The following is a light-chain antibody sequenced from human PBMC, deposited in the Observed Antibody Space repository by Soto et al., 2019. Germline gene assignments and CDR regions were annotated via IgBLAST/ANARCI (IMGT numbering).Light chain of an antibody. CDR3: CSSAGSYTLYV. CDR1: SSNIGAGYD. J-gene: IGLJ1*01. V-gene: IGLV1-40*01. CDR2: GNS. Sequence: QSVLTQPPSVSGAPGQRVTISCAGSSSNIGAGYDVHWYQQLPGTAPKLLIFGNSNRPSGVPDRFSGSKSGTSASLAITGLQADDEADYYCCSSAGSYTLYVFGTGTKLTVL.